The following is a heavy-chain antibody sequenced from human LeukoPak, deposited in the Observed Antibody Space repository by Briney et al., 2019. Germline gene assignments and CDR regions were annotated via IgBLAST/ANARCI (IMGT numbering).Heavy chain of an antibody. Sequence: PSQTLSLTCAVSGGSISSGGYSWSWIRQPPGKGLEWIGYIYHSGSTDYNPSLKSRVTISVDQSKNQFSLKLTSVTAADTAVYYCARPFGGHPSRYYGMDVWGQGTTVTVSS. CDR1: GGSISSGGYS. J-gene: IGHJ6*02. V-gene: IGHV4-30-2*01. CDR3: ARPFGGHPSRYYGMDV. CDR2: IYHSGST. D-gene: IGHD3-16*01.